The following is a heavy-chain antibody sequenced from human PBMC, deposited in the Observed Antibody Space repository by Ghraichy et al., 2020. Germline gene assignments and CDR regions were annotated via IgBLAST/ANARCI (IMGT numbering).Heavy chain of an antibody. CDR3: ARDRGYSHGLNAFDI. J-gene: IGHJ3*02. CDR1: GFTVSSNY. CDR2: IYSGGSK. Sequence: GGSLRLSCAASGFTVSSNYMSWVRQAPGKGLEWVSVIYSGGSKNYADSVKGRFTISRDNSKKTLYLQMNSRRAEDTAVYYCARDRGYSHGLNAFDIWGQGTMVTVSS. D-gene: IGHD5-18*01. V-gene: IGHV3-53*01.